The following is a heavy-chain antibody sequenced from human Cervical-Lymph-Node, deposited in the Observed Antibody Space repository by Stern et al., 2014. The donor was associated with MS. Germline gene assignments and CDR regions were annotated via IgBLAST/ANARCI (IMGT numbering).Heavy chain of an antibody. CDR2: ISYDGSNK. V-gene: IGHV3-30*18. CDR1: GFTFSSYD. D-gene: IGHD3-10*02. J-gene: IGHJ4*02. Sequence: VQLVESGGGVVQPGGSLRLSCAASGFTFSSYDMHWVRQAPGQGLEWVAGISYDGSNKYYADYVKGRFTISRDNSTNTPYLQMNSLRAEDTAVYYCAKDSKMLALDYWGQGTLVTVSS. CDR3: AKDSKMLALDY.